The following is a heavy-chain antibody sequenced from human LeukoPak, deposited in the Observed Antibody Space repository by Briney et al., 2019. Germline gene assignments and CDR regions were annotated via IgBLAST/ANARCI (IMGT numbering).Heavy chain of an antibody. CDR1: GFTFSSYG. J-gene: IGHJ4*02. CDR2: ISYDGSNK. V-gene: IGHV3-30*18. D-gene: IGHD3-22*01. CDR3: AKDKPLDYYDSSGVLDY. Sequence: QSGGSLRLSCAASGFTFSSYGMHWVRQAPGKGLEWVAVISYDGSNKYYADSVKGRFTISRDNSKNTLYLQMNSLRAEDTAVYYCAKDKPLDYYDSSGVLDYWGQGTLVTVSS.